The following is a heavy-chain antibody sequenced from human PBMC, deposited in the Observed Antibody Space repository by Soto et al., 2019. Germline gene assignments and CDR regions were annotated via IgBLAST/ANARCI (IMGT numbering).Heavy chain of an antibody. CDR2: IIANIGNT. D-gene: IGHD1-1*01. CDR3: AREVHDY. CDR1: GGTFSSYT. J-gene: IGHJ4*02. Sequence: ASVKVSCKASGGTFSSYTISWVRQAPGQGLEWMGWIIANIGNTNYAQKFQGRVTMTADKSTSTAYMELRSLRSDDTAVYYCAREVHDYWGQGTLVTVSS. V-gene: IGHV1-18*01.